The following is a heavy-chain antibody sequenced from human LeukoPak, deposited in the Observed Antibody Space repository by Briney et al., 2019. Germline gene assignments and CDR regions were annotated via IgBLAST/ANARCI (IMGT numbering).Heavy chain of an antibody. J-gene: IGHJ4*02. CDR2: ISTYNGNT. V-gene: IGHV1-18*01. CDR1: GYTFTSYG. Sequence: ASVKVSCKASGYTFTSYGISWVRQAPGQGLEWMGWISTYNGNTNHAQKLQGRVSMTTDTSTNTAYMELRSLRSDDTAVYYCARDPTVVMVAATPFDYWGQGTLVTVSS. CDR3: ARDPTVVMVAATPFDY. D-gene: IGHD2-15*01.